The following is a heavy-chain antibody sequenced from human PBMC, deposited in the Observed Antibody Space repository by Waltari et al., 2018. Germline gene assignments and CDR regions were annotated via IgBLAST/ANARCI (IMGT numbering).Heavy chain of an antibody. V-gene: IGHV4-4*07. D-gene: IGHD4-17*01. CDR3: ARQGGDYGDPEGYFDY. CDR1: GGSISSYY. CDR2: ISTSGST. J-gene: IGHJ4*02. Sequence: QVQLQESGPGLVKPSETLSLPCPVSGGSISSYYWTWIRQPAGKGLEWIGRISTSGSTNYNPSLKSRVTMSVDTSKNQFSLKLSSVTAADTAVYYCARQGGDYGDPEGYFDYWGQGTLVTVSS.